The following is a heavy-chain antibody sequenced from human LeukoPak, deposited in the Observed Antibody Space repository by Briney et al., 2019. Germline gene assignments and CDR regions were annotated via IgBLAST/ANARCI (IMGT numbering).Heavy chain of an antibody. CDR1: GGSISSYY. V-gene: IGHV4-59*12. J-gene: IGHJ4*02. D-gene: IGHD3-22*01. CDR2: IYYSGST. CDR3: ARDGGYYYDSSGYFDY. Sequence: SETLSLTCTVSGGSISSYYWSWIRQPPGKGLEWIGSIYYSGSTYYNPSLKSRVTISVDTSKNQFSLKLSSVTAADTAVYYCARDGGYYYDSSGYFDYWGQGTLVTVSS.